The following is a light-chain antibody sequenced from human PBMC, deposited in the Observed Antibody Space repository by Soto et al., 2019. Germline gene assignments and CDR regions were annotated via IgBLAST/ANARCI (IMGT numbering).Light chain of an antibody. CDR2: GAS. J-gene: IGKJ4*01. CDR1: QSVRSSF. CDR3: QQYSNWPLT. V-gene: IGKV3-15*01. Sequence: IVMTQSPATLSVSPGERATLSCMASQSVRSSFLAWYQQKPGQAPSLLIYGASTRATGIPARFSGSGSGTEFTLTINSLQYEDFAVYYCQQYSNWPLTFGGGTKVDIK.